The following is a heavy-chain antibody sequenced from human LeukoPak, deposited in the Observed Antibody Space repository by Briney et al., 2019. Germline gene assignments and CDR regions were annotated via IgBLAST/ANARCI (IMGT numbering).Heavy chain of an antibody. CDR2: IYYSGST. CDR1: GGSISSYY. CDR3: ARGRVAVADEFDY. Sequence: KPSETLSLTCTVSGGSISSYYWSWIRQPPGKGLKRIGYIYYSGSTNYNPSLKSRVTISVDTSKNQFSLKLSSVTAADTAVYYCARGRVAVADEFDYWGQGTLVTVSS. D-gene: IGHD6-19*01. V-gene: IGHV4-59*01. J-gene: IGHJ4*02.